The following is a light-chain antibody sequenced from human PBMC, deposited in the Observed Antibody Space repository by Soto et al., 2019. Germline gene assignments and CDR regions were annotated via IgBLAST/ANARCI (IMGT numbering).Light chain of an antibody. CDR3: QQYDSSPST. Sequence: EIVLTQSPGTLSLSPGERATLSCRASQSVSSSYLAWYQQRPGQAPRLLIYGASSRATGIPDRFSGSWSGTDFTLTISRLEPEDFAVYYCQQYDSSPSTFGQGTKLEIK. CDR2: GAS. CDR1: QSVSSSY. J-gene: IGKJ2*02. V-gene: IGKV3-20*01.